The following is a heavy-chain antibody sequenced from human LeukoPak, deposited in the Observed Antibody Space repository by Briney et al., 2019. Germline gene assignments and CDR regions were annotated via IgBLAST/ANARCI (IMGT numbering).Heavy chain of an antibody. CDR3: AKAHGGSYHSGID. V-gene: IGHV3-23*01. CDR1: GFTFTSYA. Sequence: QPGGSLRLSCAASGFTFTSYAMNWVRQAPGKGLEWVSGISGSGGSTYYADSVKGRFSISRDNFKNTLYPQLNSLRVEDTAVYFCAKAHGGSYHSGIDWGQGTLVIVSS. CDR2: ISGSGGST. J-gene: IGHJ4*02. D-gene: IGHD1-26*01.